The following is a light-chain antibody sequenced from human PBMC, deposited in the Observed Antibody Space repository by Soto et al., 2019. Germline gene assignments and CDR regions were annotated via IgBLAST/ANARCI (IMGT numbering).Light chain of an antibody. CDR2: GAS. V-gene: IGKV3-15*01. Sequence: EIVMTQSPATLSVSPGERATLSCRASQSVSSNLAWYQQKPGQAPRLLIYGASTRATGIPVRFSGSGSGTEFTLTISSLQSEDFAVYYCQKYNNWPTWPFGQGPKSDIK. CDR1: QSVSSN. J-gene: IGKJ1*01. CDR3: QKYNNWPTWP.